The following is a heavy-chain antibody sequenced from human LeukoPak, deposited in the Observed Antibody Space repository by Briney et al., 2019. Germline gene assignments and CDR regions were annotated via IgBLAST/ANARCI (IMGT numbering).Heavy chain of an antibody. V-gene: IGHV3-23*01. D-gene: IGHD2-2*01. CDR2: VSGSGGNI. J-gene: IGHJ4*02. Sequence: GGSLRLSCAASGFTFSSYTMSWVRQAPGKGLEWVSGVSGSGGNIHYADSVKGRFTISRDNSKNTLYLQMNSLRAEDAAVYYCAASLPNIVVVPATKGPFGYWGQGALVTVSS. CDR3: AASLPNIVVVPATKGPFGY. CDR1: GFTFSSYT.